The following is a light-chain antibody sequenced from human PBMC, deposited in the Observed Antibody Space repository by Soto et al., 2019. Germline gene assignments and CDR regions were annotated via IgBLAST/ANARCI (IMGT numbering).Light chain of an antibody. J-gene: IGLJ3*02. Sequence: QSALTQPRSVSGSPGQSVTISCTGARSDVGGYRFVSWYQQHPDKAPKLMIYDVDKRPSGVPDRFAGSKSGNTASLTISGIQAEDEADYCCCSDAGGFTWVFGGGTKLTVL. CDR3: CSDAGGFTWV. CDR1: RSDVGGYRF. CDR2: DVD. V-gene: IGLV2-11*01.